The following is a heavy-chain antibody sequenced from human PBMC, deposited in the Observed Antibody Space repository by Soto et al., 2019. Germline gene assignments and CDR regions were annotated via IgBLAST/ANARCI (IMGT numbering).Heavy chain of an antibody. J-gene: IGHJ3*02. CDR3: AREYSGYDYAFDI. D-gene: IGHD5-12*01. CDR1: GYTLTSYA. Sequence: ASVEVSRKASGYTLTSYAMHLVRQAPGQRLEWMGWINAGNGNTKYSQKFQGRVTITRDTSASTAYMELSSLRSEDTAVYYCAREYSGYDYAFDIWGQGTMVTVSS. CDR2: INAGNGNT. V-gene: IGHV1-3*01.